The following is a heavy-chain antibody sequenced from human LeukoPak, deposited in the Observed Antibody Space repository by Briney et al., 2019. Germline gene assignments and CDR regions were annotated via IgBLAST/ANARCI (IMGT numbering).Heavy chain of an antibody. Sequence: SVKVSCKASGGIYTRYSITWVRQAPGQGLEWMGGIVPPLGTANYAQKFQGRVTITTDESTNTAYMELTSLTSEDAAVYYCTTYGSNIAEYFEHWGQGTLVSVSS. CDR2: IVPPLGTA. CDR1: GGIYTRYS. CDR3: TTYGSNIAEYFEH. D-gene: IGHD4-23*01. J-gene: IGHJ1*01. V-gene: IGHV1-69*16.